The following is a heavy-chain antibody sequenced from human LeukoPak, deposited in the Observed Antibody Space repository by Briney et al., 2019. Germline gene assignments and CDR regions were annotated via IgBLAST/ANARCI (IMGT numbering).Heavy chain of an antibody. V-gene: IGHV3-48*04. CDR2: ISSSGRTI. D-gene: IGHD4-17*01. CDR3: ASDPIASGDAYFAY. Sequence: GGSLRLSCAASGFTFSRYSMNWVRQAPGRGLEWVSYISSSGRTIYYADSVKGRFTISRDNAKNSLYLQMNSLRAADTAVYSCASDPIASGDAYFAYWGQAPLVTASS. CDR1: GFTFSRYS. J-gene: IGHJ4*02.